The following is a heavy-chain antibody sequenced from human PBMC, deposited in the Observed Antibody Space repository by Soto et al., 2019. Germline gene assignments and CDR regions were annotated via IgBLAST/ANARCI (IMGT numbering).Heavy chain of an antibody. CDR2: INPNSGGT. V-gene: IGHV1-2*04. J-gene: IGHJ4*02. CDR1: GYTFTGYY. Sequence: ASGKVYCKASGYTFTGYYMHGVRQAPGQGLEWMGWINPNSGGTNYAQKFQGWVTMTRDTSISTAYMELSRLRSDDTAVYYCAREELYDSSGYFPGYWGQGTLVTVSS. CDR3: AREELYDSSGYFPGY. D-gene: IGHD3-22*01.